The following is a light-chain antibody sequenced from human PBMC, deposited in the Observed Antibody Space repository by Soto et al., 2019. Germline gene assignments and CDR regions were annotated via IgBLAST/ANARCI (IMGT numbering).Light chain of an antibody. V-gene: IGLV1-44*01. CDR3: TAWDDSLRAVL. CDR1: SSNIGSNT. J-gene: IGLJ2*01. Sequence: QAVVTQPPSASGTPGHRITISCSGGSSNIGSNTVNWYQHLPGAAPKLLIYGTDQRPSGVPDRFSGSKSGTSVFLAISGLQSEDEADYYCTAWDDSLRAVLFGGGTKLTVL. CDR2: GTD.